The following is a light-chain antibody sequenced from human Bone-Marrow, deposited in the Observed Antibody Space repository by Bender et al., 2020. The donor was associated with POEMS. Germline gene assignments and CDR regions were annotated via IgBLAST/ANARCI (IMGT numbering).Light chain of an antibody. V-gene: IGLV3-21*02. CDR3: QVWDSTSDHPGV. CDR1: NIGTET. J-gene: IGLJ3*02. CDR2: ADN. Sequence: SSVLTQPPSVSVAPGQTARISCGRNNIGTETVHWYQQKPGQAPALVVYADNDRPSGIPERFSGSNSGNTATLTISSVEAGDEADFYCQVWDSTSDHPGVFGGGTKLTVL.